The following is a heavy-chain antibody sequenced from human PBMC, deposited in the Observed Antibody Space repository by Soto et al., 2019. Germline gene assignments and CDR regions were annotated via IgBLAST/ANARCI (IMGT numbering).Heavy chain of an antibody. D-gene: IGHD3-22*01. CDR3: ARALNYYDSSRRPRGGFDL. Sequence: PGGSLRLSCAASGFTFSSYSMNWGRQAPGKGLEWVSSISSSSSYIYYADSVKGRFTISRDNAKNSLYLQMNSLRAEDTAVYYCARALNYYDSSRRPRGGFDLWGRGTLVTVSS. J-gene: IGHJ2*01. V-gene: IGHV3-21*01. CDR1: GFTFSSYS. CDR2: ISSSSSYI.